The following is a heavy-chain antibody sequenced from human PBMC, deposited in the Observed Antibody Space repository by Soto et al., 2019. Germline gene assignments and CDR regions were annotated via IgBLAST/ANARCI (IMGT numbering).Heavy chain of an antibody. CDR3: ASPSKEGDYAAFVY. D-gene: IGHD4-17*01. CDR1: GYSFNSYW. V-gene: IGHV5-51*01. Sequence: PXXSLKISWKCSGYSFNSYWIVWVRKMPGKGLEWMGIIYPGDSDTRYSPSFQCQVTISADKSISTAYLQWSSLKASDTAMYYCASPSKEGDYAAFVYWGQGTLVTVSS. J-gene: IGHJ4*02. CDR2: IYPGDSDT.